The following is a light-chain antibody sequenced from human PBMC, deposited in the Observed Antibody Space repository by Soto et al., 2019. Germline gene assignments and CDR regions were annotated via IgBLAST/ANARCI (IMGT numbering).Light chain of an antibody. CDR3: TSYTTISTLA. V-gene: IGLV2-14*01. Sequence: QSALTQPASVSGSPGQSITISCTGTSSDVGSYNYVSWYQQHPGKVPKLMIYEVSYRPSGVSNRFSGSKSGNTASLTISGLQAEDEADYYCTSYTTISTLAFGGGTKLTVL. CDR1: SSDVGSYNY. J-gene: IGLJ3*02. CDR2: EVS.